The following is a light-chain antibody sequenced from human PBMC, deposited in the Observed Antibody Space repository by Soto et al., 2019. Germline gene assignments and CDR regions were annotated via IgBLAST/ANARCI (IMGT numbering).Light chain of an antibody. V-gene: IGLV1-40*01. J-gene: IGLJ1*01. CDR2: GNS. CDR3: QSSERGLSGYV. CDR1: SSNFGADYD. Sequence: QSALTQPPSVSGAPGQRVTISCTGSSSNFGADYDVHWYQQLPGAAPKLLIYGNSNRPSGVPDRLSGSKSGTSASLAIIGLKAEDEADYYCQSSERGLSGYVFGTGTKVTVL.